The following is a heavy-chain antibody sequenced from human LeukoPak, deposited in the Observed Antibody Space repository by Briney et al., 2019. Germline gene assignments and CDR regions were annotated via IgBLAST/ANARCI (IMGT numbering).Heavy chain of an antibody. CDR3: ARDFWNGQTPGDS. CDR1: GYPFKTYY. Sequence: GASVSVSCKASGYPFKTYYMHWVRQAPGQGLEWSGWINPNSGYTKYAQTFKGRVTMTSDTSISTAYMALTRLTSEDTAVYYCARDFWNGQTPGDSWGQGTLLIVSS. J-gene: IGHJ4*02. CDR2: INPNSGYT. D-gene: IGHD3-3*01. V-gene: IGHV1-2*02.